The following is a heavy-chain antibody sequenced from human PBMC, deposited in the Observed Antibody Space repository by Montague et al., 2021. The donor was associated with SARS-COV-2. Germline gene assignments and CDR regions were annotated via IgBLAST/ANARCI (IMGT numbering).Heavy chain of an antibody. CDR1: GFTFSSYG. J-gene: IGHJ2*01. V-gene: IGHV3-33*01. CDR2: IWYDGSNE. D-gene: IGHD5-18*01. Sequence: SLRLSCAASGFTFSSYGMHWVRQAPGKGLEWVAVIWYDGSNENYRDSVKGRFTISRDNSKNTLYLQMNSLSAEDTDVYYCARDSGYSYGSLPYGFFALWGRGTLVSVSS. CDR3: ARDSGYSYGSLPYGFFAL.